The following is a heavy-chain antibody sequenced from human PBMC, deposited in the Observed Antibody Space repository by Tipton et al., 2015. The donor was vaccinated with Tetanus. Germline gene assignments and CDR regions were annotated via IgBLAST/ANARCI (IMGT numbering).Heavy chain of an antibody. V-gene: IGHV4-59*01. J-gene: IGHJ5*02. D-gene: IGHD2-15*01. CDR1: GDSISGYY. CDR2: ISHRGST. CDR3: ARVRRGCSGGGCYSSFDP. Sequence: TLSLTCTVSGDSISGYYWSWIRQPPGEGLEWIGYISHRGSTNYNPSLKSRVTMSVDTSKNQFSLRLSSVTAADTAVYYCARVRRGCSGGGCYSSFDPWGQGSLVIVSS.